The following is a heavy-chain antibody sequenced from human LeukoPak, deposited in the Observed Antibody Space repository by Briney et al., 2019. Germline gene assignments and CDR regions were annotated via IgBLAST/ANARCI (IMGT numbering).Heavy chain of an antibody. D-gene: IGHD1-1*01. CDR1: GFTFSDYD. CDR3: ARVAKERVGGVYYFDY. J-gene: IGHJ4*02. CDR2: IGTAGDT. Sequence: GGSLRLSCAASGFTFSDYDMHWVRHATGKGLEWVSAIGTAGDTYYTGSVKGRFTISRENAKNSLYLQMNSLRAGDTAVYYCARVAKERVGGVYYFDYWGQGTLVTVSS. V-gene: IGHV3-13*01.